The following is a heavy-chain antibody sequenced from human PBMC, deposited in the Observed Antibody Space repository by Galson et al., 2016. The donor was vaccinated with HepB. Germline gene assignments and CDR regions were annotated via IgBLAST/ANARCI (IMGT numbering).Heavy chain of an antibody. D-gene: IGHD3-10*01. CDR2: ISTYNGNT. J-gene: IGHJ4*02. V-gene: IGHV1-18*01. Sequence: SVKVSCKASGYHFLNYGISRVRQAPGQGLEWMGWISTYNGNTKSAQKVQDRVTMTTDTSTGTGYMELRSLTSEGTAAYYCATYNVSLGDYNAFDFWGQGTLVTVSS. CDR1: GYHFLNYG. CDR3: ATYNVSLGDYNAFDF.